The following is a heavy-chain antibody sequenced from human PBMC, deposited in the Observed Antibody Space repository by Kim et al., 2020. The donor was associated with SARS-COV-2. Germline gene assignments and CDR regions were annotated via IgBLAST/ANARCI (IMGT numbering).Heavy chain of an antibody. CDR1: GFTFSSYA. J-gene: IGHJ6*02. CDR3: AKDGPKTAMSFDYYYYGMDV. D-gene: IGHD5-18*01. Sequence: GGSLRLSCAASGFTFSSYAMHWVRQAPGKGLEWVAVIWYDGSNKYYADSVKGRFTISRDNSKNTLYLQMNSLRAEDTAVYYCAKDGPKTAMSFDYYYYGMDVWGQGTTVTVSS. CDR2: IWYDGSNK. V-gene: IGHV3-33*06.